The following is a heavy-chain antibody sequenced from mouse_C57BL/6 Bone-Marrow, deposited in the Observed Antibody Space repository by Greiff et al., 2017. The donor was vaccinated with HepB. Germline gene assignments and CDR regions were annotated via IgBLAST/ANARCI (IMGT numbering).Heavy chain of an antibody. J-gene: IGHJ4*01. D-gene: IGHD2-12*01. CDR3: ARKRFYVYAMDY. CDR2: INPGSGGT. CDR1: GYAFTNYL. Sequence: VKLMESGAELVRPGTSVKVSCKASGYAFTNYLIEWVKQRPGQGLEWIGVINPGSGGTNYNEKFKGKATLTADKSSSTAYMQLSSLTSEDSAVYFCARKRFYVYAMDYWGQGTSVTVSS. V-gene: IGHV1-54*01.